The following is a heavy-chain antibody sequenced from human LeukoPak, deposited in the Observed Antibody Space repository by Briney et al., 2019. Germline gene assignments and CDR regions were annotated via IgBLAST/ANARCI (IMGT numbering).Heavy chain of an antibody. CDR2: IYTSGST. CDR3: ARVGPPHYYDSSGYYSGGAFDI. D-gene: IGHD3-22*01. Sequence: PSETLSLTCTVSGDSISSYYWSWIRQPAGKGLEWIGRIYTSGSTNYNPSLKSRVTMSVDTSKNQFSLKLSSVTAADTAVYYCARVGPPHYYDSSGYYSGGAFDIWGQGTMVTVSS. V-gene: IGHV4-4*07. J-gene: IGHJ3*02. CDR1: GDSISSYY.